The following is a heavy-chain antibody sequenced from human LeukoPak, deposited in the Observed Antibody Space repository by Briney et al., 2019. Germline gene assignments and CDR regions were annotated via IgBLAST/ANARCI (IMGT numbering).Heavy chain of an antibody. CDR2: INPNSGGT. CDR3: ARDDGILTGYYRPDY. J-gene: IGHJ4*02. CDR1: GYTFTGYY. V-gene: IGHV1-2*06. D-gene: IGHD3-9*01. Sequence: GASVKVSCKASGYTFTGYYMHWVRQAPGQGLEWMGRINPNSGGTNYAQKFQGRVTMTRDTSISTAYMELSRLRSDDTAVYYCARDDGILTGYYRPDYWGQGTLVTVSS.